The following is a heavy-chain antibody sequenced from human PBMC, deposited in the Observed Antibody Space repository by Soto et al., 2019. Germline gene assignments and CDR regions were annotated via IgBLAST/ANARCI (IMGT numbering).Heavy chain of an antibody. D-gene: IGHD6-13*01. CDR2: INAYNGNK. Sequence: QVQLVQSGAEVKKPGASVKVSGKASGYTFTSYGISWVRQAPGQGLEWMGWINAYNGNKKYAQKLQGRITMTTDTSTSTAYMELRSLRSDVTAVYYCARDLGQQLFDYWGQGTLVTVSS. CDR1: GYTFTSYG. V-gene: IGHV1-18*01. CDR3: ARDLGQQLFDY. J-gene: IGHJ4*02.